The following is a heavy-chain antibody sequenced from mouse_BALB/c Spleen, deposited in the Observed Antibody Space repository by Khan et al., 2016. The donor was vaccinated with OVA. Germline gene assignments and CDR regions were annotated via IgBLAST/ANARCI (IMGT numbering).Heavy chain of an antibody. CDR2: IYPGTDNT. V-gene: IGHV1-76*01. CDR3: AREEALYYFDY. CDR1: GYIFTNYW. Sequence: QMQLKQSGAELVRPGASVKLSCKTSGYIFTNYWIHWIKQRSGQGLEWIARIYPGTDNTYYDEKLKDKATLTADKSSSTAYMQLSSLKSEDSAVYFCAREEALYYFDYWGQGTTLTVSS. D-gene: IGHD3-2*02. J-gene: IGHJ2*01.